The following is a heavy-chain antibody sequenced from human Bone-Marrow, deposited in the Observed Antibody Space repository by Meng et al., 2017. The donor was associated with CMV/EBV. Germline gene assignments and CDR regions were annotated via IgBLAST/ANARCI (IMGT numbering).Heavy chain of an antibody. CDR3: ARDYPLTSGSLV. CDR2: INPNSGGT. CDR1: GYTFTGYY. D-gene: IGHD1-26*01. Sequence: ASVKVSCKASGYTFTGYYMHWVRQAPGQGLEWMGWINPNSGGTNYAQKFQGRVTMTRDTSISTAYMELSRLRSDDTAVYYCARDYPLTSGSLVWGQGNLVNVDS. V-gene: IGHV1-2*02. J-gene: IGHJ4*02.